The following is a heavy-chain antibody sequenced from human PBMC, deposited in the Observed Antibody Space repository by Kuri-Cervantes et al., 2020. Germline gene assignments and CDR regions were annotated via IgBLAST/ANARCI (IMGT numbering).Heavy chain of an antibody. Sequence: SVKVSCKASGGTFSSYAISWVRQAPGQGLEWMGGIIPIFGTANYAQKFQGSVTITADESTSTAYMELSSLRSEDTAVYYCARATNKYYYYYYMDVWGKGTTVTVSS. D-gene: IGHD2-8*01. V-gene: IGHV1-69*13. CDR1: GGTFSSYA. J-gene: IGHJ6*03. CDR3: ARATNKYYYYYYMDV. CDR2: IIPIFGTA.